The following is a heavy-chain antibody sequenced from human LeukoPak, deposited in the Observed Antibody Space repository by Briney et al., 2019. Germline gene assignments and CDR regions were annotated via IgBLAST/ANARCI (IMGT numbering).Heavy chain of an antibody. J-gene: IGHJ4*02. CDR1: GFTVSSNY. D-gene: IGHD1-1*01. CDR3: ARDAWSRHIFDD. V-gene: IGHV3-66*01. CDR2: IYGGGTT. Sequence: GGSLRLSCAASGFTVSSNYMSWVRQAPGKGLEWVSVIYGGGTTYYADSVKGRFTISRDTSKNTLYLQLNSLSAEDTAVYYCARDAWSRHIFDDWGQGTLVTVSS.